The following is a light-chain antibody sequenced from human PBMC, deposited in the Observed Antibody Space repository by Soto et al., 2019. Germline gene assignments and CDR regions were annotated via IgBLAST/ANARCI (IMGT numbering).Light chain of an antibody. CDR3: QLRSSWPPYT. CDR1: QSVGTY. V-gene: IGKV3-11*01. Sequence: EIVLTQSPATLSLSPGEGASLSCRASQSVGTYMAWYQHKPGQAPRLLIYDASKRPTGIPARFSGSGSGTNFTCTISSLEPADFALYFCQLRSSWPPYTFAQGTKLGIK. CDR2: DAS. J-gene: IGKJ2*01.